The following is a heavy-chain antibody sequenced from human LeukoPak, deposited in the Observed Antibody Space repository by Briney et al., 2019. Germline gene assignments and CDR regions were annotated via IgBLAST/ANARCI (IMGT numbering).Heavy chain of an antibody. J-gene: IGHJ6*04. CDR3: ATDTVVVPSVTHFYYNGMDV. CDR1: GFTFSSYA. Sequence: GGSLRLSCAASGFTFSSYAMSWVRQAPGKGLEWVSGVSGSGSNTHYADSVKGRFTISRDNSKNTLYLQMNSLTAEDTAVYYCATDTVVVPSVTHFYYNGMDVWGKGTRVTVSS. CDR2: VSGSGSNT. D-gene: IGHD2-2*01. V-gene: IGHV3-23*01.